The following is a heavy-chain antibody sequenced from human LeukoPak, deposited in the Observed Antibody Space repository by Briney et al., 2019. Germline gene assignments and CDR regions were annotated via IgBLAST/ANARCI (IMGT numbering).Heavy chain of an antibody. J-gene: IGHJ6*02. D-gene: IGHD2-8*02. CDR1: GFTFNSNY. CDR3: ARSPKGYWYYGMDV. V-gene: IGHV3-53*01. CDR2: IYSGGST. Sequence: GGSLRLSCAASGFTFNSNYMSWVRQAPGKGLEWVSVIYSGGSTYYADSVKGRFTISRDNSKNTLYLQMNSLRAEDTAVYYCARSPKGYWYYGMDVWGQGTTVTVSS.